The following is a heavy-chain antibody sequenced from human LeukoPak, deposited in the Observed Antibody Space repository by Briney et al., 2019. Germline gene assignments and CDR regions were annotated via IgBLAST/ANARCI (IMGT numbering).Heavy chain of an antibody. CDR2: ISSSSSYI. Sequence: SGGSLRLSCAASGFTFSGYSMNWVRQAPGKGLEWVSSISSSSSYIYYADSVKGRFTISRDNAKNSLYLQMNSLRAEDTAVYYCAREAAAAGVEDAFDIWGQGTMVTVSS. D-gene: IGHD6-13*01. V-gene: IGHV3-21*01. CDR3: AREAAAAGVEDAFDI. CDR1: GFTFSGYS. J-gene: IGHJ3*02.